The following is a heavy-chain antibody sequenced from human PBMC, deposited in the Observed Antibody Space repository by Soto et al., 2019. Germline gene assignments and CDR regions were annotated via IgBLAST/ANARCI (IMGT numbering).Heavy chain of an antibody. CDR2: INQDGSEK. V-gene: IGHV3-7*03. CDR1: GFSFSSYW. D-gene: IGHD6-13*01. Sequence: GGSLRLSCAASGFSFSSYWLSWVRQAPGKGPEWVAKINQDGSEKHYVDSVKGRFTISRDNAKNSLYLQMNSLRAEDTAVYYWAKEGSPPLYSSSWFGGLDFDYWGQGTLVTVSS. J-gene: IGHJ4*02. CDR3: AKEGSPPLYSSSWFGGLDFDY.